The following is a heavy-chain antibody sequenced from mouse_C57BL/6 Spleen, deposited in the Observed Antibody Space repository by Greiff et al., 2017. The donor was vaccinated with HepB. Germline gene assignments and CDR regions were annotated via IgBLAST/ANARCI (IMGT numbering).Heavy chain of an antibody. Sequence: VKVVESGAELARPGASVKLSCKASGYTFTSYGISWVKQRTGQGLEWIGEIYPRSGNTYYNEKFKGKATLTADKSSSTAYMELRSLTSEDSAVYFCARWDSSGLFDYWGQGTTLTVSS. CDR3: ARWDSSGLFDY. J-gene: IGHJ2*01. D-gene: IGHD3-2*02. CDR2: IYPRSGNT. V-gene: IGHV1-81*01. CDR1: GYTFTSYG.